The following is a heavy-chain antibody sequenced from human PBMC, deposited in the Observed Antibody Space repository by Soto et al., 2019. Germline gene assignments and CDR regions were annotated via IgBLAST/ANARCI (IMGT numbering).Heavy chain of an antibody. D-gene: IGHD3-10*01. J-gene: IGHJ4*02. CDR1: GGSISSYY. Sequence: PSETLSLTCTVSGGSISSYYWSWIRQPPGKGLEWIGYIYYSGSTNYNPSLKSRVTISVDTSKNQFSLKLSSVTAADTAVYYCERLHGSGRPLDYWGQGTLVTVSS. CDR2: IYYSGST. CDR3: ERLHGSGRPLDY. V-gene: IGHV4-59*08.